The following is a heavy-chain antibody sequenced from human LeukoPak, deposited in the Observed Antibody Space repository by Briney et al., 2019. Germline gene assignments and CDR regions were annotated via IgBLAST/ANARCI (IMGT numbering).Heavy chain of an antibody. V-gene: IGHV3-66*01. CDR3: VKVIGLLDPFDF. J-gene: IGHJ4*02. CDR1: GFTVSSNY. Sequence: TGGSLRLSCAASGFTVSSNYMSWVRQAPGKGLEWVSVIYSGGSTYYADSVKGRFTISRDNSKNTLYLQMNSLEVADTAIYYCVKVIGLLDPFDFWGQGTLVTVSS. D-gene: IGHD2/OR15-2a*01. CDR2: IYSGGST.